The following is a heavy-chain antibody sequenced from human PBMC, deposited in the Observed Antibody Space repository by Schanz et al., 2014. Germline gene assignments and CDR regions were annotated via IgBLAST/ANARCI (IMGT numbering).Heavy chain of an antibody. CDR3: TRLRRADPNGFDV. CDR1: GDTFSKYN. Sequence: QVQLVQSGPEVKKPGSSVKVSCQAFGDTFSKYNIMWVRQVPGQGLEWLGRIMPLRGIGNNAWKFQDRLTITADKSTNITYMELSSLGTEDTAVYYCTRLRRADPNGFDVWGQGTTVTVS. V-gene: IGHV1-69*02. D-gene: IGHD6-19*01. CDR2: IMPLRGIG. J-gene: IGHJ6*02.